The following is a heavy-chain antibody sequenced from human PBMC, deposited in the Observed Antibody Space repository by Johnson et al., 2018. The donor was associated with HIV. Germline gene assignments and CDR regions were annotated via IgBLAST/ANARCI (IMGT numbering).Heavy chain of an antibody. V-gene: IGHV3-9*01. CDR3: AKEGGLGGGDCKDAFDI. CDR2: ISWNSGSI. CDR1: GFTFDDYA. Sequence: EVQVVESGGGLVQPGRSLRLSCAASGFTFDDYAMHWVRQAPGKGLECVSGISWNSGSIGYADSVKGRFTISRDNAKNSLYLQMNSLRAEDTALYYCAKEGGLGGGDCKDAFDIWGQGTMVTVSS. D-gene: IGHD2-21*01. J-gene: IGHJ3*02.